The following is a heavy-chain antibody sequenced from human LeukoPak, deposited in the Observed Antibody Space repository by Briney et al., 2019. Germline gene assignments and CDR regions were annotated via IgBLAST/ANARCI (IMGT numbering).Heavy chain of an antibody. CDR2: IYHSGST. CDR1: GGSISSSNW. Sequence: PSETLSLTGAVSGGSISSSNWWSWVSQPPGTGLEWIGEIYHSGSTNYNPSLKSRVTISVDKSKNQFSLKLSSVTAADTAVYYCVCYYDILTGPYSAGLYYWGQGTLVTVSS. CDR3: VCYYDILTGPYSAGLYY. J-gene: IGHJ4*02. V-gene: IGHV4-4*02. D-gene: IGHD3-9*01.